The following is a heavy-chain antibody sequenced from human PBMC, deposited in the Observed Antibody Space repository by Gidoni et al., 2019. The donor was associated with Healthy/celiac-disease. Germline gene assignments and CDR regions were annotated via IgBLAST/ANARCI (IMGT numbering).Heavy chain of an antibody. V-gene: IGHV3-66*01. Sequence: EVQLVESGGDLVQPGGSLRLSCAASGFTVRTNYMSWVRQAPGKGLEWVSVIYSGGSTSYADSVKGRFTISRDNSKNTLYLQMNSLRVEDTAVYYCARVSPYCSGGSCYSLDYWGQGTLVTVSS. J-gene: IGHJ4*02. CDR1: GFTVRTNY. CDR2: IYSGGST. CDR3: ARVSPYCSGGSCYSLDY. D-gene: IGHD2-15*01.